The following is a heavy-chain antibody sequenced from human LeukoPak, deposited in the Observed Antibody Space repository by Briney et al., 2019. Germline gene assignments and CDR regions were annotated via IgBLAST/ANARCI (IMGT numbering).Heavy chain of an antibody. CDR1: GGSVSSCSYY. Sequence: SETLSLTCTVSGGSVSSCSYYWSWIPQPPGEGLEWIGYYYYSRSNNSNLSLKSRVTISVDTSKNQCSLKLSSLATADTAVYYCARVEWFGELSSFDIWGQGTMVTVSS. CDR2: YYYSRSN. V-gene: IGHV4-61*01. CDR3: ARVEWFGELSSFDI. D-gene: IGHD3-10*01. J-gene: IGHJ3*02.